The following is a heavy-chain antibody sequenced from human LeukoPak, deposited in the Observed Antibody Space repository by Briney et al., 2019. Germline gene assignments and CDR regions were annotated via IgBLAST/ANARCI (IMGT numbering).Heavy chain of an antibody. J-gene: IGHJ4*02. D-gene: IGHD3-22*01. CDR1: GFTFSSYA. Sequence: GGSLRLSCSASGFTFSSYAMHWVRQAPGKGLEYVSAISSKGGSTYYADSVKGRFTISRGNSKNTLYLQMSSLRAEDTAVYYCVKDLYYDSSGYYYWGQGTLVTVSS. CDR2: ISSKGGST. V-gene: IGHV3-64D*09. CDR3: VKDLYYDSSGYYY.